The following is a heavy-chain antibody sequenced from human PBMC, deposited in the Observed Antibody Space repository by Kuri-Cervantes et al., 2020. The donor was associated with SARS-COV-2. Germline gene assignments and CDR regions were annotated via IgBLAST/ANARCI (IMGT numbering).Heavy chain of an antibody. J-gene: IGHJ4*02. Sequence: GESLKISCAASGFTFSSYSMNWVRQAPGKGLEWVAFIRYDGSNKYYADSVKGRFTISRDNSKNTLYLQMNSLTTEDTAVYYCAKSNPHSDYYFDYWGQGTLVTVSS. CDR3: AKSNPHSDYYFDY. CDR1: GFTFSSYS. D-gene: IGHD3-3*01. CDR2: IRYDGSNK. V-gene: IGHV3-30*02.